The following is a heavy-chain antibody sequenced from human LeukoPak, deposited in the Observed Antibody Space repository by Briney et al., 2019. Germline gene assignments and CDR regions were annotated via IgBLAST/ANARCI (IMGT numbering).Heavy chain of an antibody. V-gene: IGHV4-39*01. J-gene: IGHJ4*02. CDR2: IYYSGST. CDR3: ARSRAVAGVGFSFDY. Sequence: KPSETLSLTCTVSGGSISSSSYYWGWIRQPPGKGLEWIGSIYYSGSTYYNPSLKSRVAISVDTSKNQFSLKLSSVTAADTAVYYCARSRAVAGVGFSFDYWGQGTLVTVSS. CDR1: GGSISSSSYY. D-gene: IGHD6-19*01.